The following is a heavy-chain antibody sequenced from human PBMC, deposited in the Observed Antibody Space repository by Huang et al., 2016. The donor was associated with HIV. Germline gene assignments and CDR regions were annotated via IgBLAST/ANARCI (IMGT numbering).Heavy chain of an antibody. J-gene: IGHJ3*02. CDR2: MNTDTGRP. CDR3: VRVRRVTDRYCVADCNTIDTFDI. D-gene: IGHD2-21*02. V-gene: IGHV7-4-1*02. CDR1: GYSFTNYG. Sequence: QVQLVQSGSELKKPGASVKVSCKASGYSFTNYGVHWVRQAPGRGLEWMGLMNTDTGRPRYAQDLTGRFVFSLDTSVSTAYLQISSLKPEDSAIYYCVRVRRVTDRYCVADCNTIDTFDIWGQGTLVTVSA.